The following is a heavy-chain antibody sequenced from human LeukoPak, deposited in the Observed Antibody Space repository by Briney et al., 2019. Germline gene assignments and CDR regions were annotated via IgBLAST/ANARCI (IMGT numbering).Heavy chain of an antibody. V-gene: IGHV3-23*01. Sequence: PGGSLRLSCAASGFTFSSYAMSWVRQAPGKGLEWVSAISGSGGSTYYADSVKGRFTISRDNSKNTLYLQMNSLRAEDTAVYYCAKDFNPNKMTMVRGVYYFDYWGQGTLVTVSS. J-gene: IGHJ4*02. CDR2: ISGSGGST. CDR1: GFTFSSYA. D-gene: IGHD3-10*01. CDR3: AKDFNPNKMTMVRGVYYFDY.